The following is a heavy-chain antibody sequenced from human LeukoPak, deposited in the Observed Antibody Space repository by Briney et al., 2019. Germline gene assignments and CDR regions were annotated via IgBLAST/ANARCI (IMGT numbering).Heavy chain of an antibody. J-gene: IGHJ4*02. CDR2: IYYNGST. Sequence: SETLSLTCTVSGGSISSYYWSWIRQPPGKGLEWIGYIYYNGSTNYNPSLKSRVTISVDTSKNQFSLKLSSVTAADTAVYYCAGVGGYSYGSFDYWGQGTLVTVSS. CDR1: GGSISSYY. CDR3: AGVGGYSYGSFDY. V-gene: IGHV4-59*01. D-gene: IGHD5-18*01.